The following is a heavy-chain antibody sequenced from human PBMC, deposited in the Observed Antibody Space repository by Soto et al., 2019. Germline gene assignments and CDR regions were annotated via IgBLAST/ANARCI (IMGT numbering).Heavy chain of an antibody. Sequence: PGGSLRLSCAASGFTFSNYGMHWVRQAPGKGLEWVAVISYDGNNRYYGDSVKGRFTISRDNSKNTVYLQMNSLRVEDTAVYYCARTWSGYYYFDSWGHGTLVTVSS. J-gene: IGHJ4*03. CDR2: ISYDGNNR. CDR3: ARTWSGYYYFDS. D-gene: IGHD3-3*01. V-gene: IGHV3-30*03. CDR1: GFTFSNYG.